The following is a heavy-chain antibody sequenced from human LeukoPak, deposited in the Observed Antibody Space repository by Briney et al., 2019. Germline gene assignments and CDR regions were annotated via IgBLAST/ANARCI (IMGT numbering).Heavy chain of an antibody. Sequence: HPGGSLRLSCAASGFTVSSNYMNWVRQAPGKGLEWVSVIYSGSSTYYADSVKGRFTISRDNSKNTVYLQMNSLRAEDTAVYYCAREGTTTSFDYWGQGTLVTVSS. CDR2: IYSGSST. CDR3: AREGTTTSFDY. V-gene: IGHV3-53*01. J-gene: IGHJ4*02. CDR1: GFTVSSNY. D-gene: IGHD1-7*01.